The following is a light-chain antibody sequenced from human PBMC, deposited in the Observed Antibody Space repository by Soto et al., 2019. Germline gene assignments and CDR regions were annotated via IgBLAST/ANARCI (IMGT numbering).Light chain of an antibody. Sequence: QSALTQPPSASGSPGQSFTISCTGTSSNFISWYQQHPGKAPKLMIFAVNKRPSGVPDRFSGSKSGNTASLTVSGLQAEDEADYYCSFADAKNVVFGGGTQLTVL. CDR3: SFADAKNVV. J-gene: IGLJ2*01. V-gene: IGLV2-8*01. CDR1: SSNF. CDR2: AVN.